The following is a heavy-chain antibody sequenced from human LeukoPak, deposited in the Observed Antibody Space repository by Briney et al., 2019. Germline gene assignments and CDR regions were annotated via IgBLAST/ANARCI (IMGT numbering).Heavy chain of an antibody. V-gene: IGHV1-58*01. CDR3: AAAGASSSSFFPHY. CDR2: IVVGSGNT. D-gene: IGHD6-6*01. CDR1: GFTFTSSA. Sequence: ASVKVSCKASGFTFTSSAVQWVRQARGQRLEWIGWIVVGSGNTNYAQKFQERVTITRDMSTSTAYMELSSLRSEDTAVYYCAAAGASSSSFFPHYWGQGTLVTVSS. J-gene: IGHJ4*02.